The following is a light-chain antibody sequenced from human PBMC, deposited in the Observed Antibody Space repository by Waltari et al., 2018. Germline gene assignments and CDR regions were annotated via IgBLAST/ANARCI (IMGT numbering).Light chain of an antibody. J-gene: IGKJ3*01. Sequence: DIQLNQSPSFLSASVGDRVTITCRASQGISSYLAWYQKKPGKAPKLLIYAASTLQSGVPAGCSGSGSGTEFTLTISSLQPEDFATYYCQQLNSYPFTFGPGTKVDIK. CDR2: AAS. CDR3: QQLNSYPFT. V-gene: IGKV1-9*01. CDR1: QGISSY.